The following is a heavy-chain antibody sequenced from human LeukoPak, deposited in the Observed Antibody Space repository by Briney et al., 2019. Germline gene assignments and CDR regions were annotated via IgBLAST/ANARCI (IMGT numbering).Heavy chain of an antibody. CDR1: GYTFTDYY. V-gene: IGHV1-2*02. Sequence: ASVKVSCKASGYTFTDYYMHWVRQAPGQGLEWMGWINPHSGGTDHAQKFQGRVTITRNTSISTAYMELSSLRSEDTAVYYCARSNYYDSSGYYYRNGNWFDPWGQGTLVTVSS. CDR3: ARSNYYDSSGYYYRNGNWFDP. J-gene: IGHJ5*02. D-gene: IGHD3-22*01. CDR2: INPHSGGT.